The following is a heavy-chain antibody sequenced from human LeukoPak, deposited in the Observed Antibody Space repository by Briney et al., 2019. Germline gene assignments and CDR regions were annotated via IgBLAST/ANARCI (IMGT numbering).Heavy chain of an antibody. CDR2: IKQDGSEK. J-gene: IGHJ4*02. CDR1: GFTFSSYW. V-gene: IGHV3-7*01. Sequence: GGSLRLSCAASGFTFSSYWMDWVRQAPGKGLEWVANIKQDGSEKYYVDSVKGRFTISKDNAKNSLYLQMNSLRAEDTAVYYCARDRDWYTFDYWGQGALVTVSS. CDR3: ARDRDWYTFDY. D-gene: IGHD2-21*01.